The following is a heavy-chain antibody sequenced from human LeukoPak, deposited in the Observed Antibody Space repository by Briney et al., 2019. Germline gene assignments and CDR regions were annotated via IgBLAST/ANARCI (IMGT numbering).Heavy chain of an antibody. V-gene: IGHV4-39*07. Sequence: SETLSLTCTVSGGSISSSSHYWGWIRQPPGKGLEWIGSMYYRGSTYHNPSLKSRVTISVDTSKNQFSLKLTSVTAADTAVYYCARGYGYNSEYWGQGTLVTVSS. CDR2: MYYRGST. J-gene: IGHJ4*02. D-gene: IGHD5-24*01. CDR3: ARGYGYNSEY. CDR1: GGSISSSSHY.